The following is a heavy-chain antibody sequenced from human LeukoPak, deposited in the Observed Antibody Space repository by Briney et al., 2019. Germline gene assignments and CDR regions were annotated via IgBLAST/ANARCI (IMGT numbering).Heavy chain of an antibody. J-gene: IGHJ6*02. V-gene: IGHV4-34*01. CDR1: GGSFSGYY. CDR3: ARGPDSSGWYV. CDR2: INHSGST. D-gene: IGHD6-19*01. Sequence: SETLSLTCAVYGGSFSGYYWSWIRQLRGRGLEWIGEINHSGSTNYNPSLKSRVTISVDTSKNQFSLKLSSVTAADTAVYYCARGPDSSGWYVWGQGTTVTVSS.